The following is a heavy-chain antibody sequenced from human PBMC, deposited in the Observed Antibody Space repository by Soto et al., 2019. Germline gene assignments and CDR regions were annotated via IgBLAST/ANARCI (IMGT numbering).Heavy chain of an antibody. CDR2: INHSGST. J-gene: IGHJ4*02. Sequence: PSETLALTCAVYGGSFSGYYWSWVRQPPGKGLEWIGEINHSGSTNYNPSLKSRVTISVDTSKNHFSLKLSSVTAADTAVYYCARGSVAGTAGRFDYWGQGTLVTVSS. D-gene: IGHD6-19*01. CDR1: GGSFSGYY. CDR3: ARGSVAGTAGRFDY. V-gene: IGHV4-34*01.